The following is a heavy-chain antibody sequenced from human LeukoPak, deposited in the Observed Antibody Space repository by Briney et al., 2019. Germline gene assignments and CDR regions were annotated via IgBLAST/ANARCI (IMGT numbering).Heavy chain of an antibody. CDR3: AREVSSGVLQW. CDR1: SSYA. CDR2: TYYRSKWYS. V-gene: IGHV6-1*01. J-gene: IGHJ1*01. D-gene: IGHD6-25*01. Sequence: SSYAISWVRQAPGQGLEWLGRTYYRSKWYSDYAISVKSRITINADTSKNQFSLQLDSVTPEDTALYYCAREVSSGVLQWWGQGTLVTVSS.